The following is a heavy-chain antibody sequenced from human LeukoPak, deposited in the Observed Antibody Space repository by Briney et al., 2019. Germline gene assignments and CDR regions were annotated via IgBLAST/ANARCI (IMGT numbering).Heavy chain of an antibody. V-gene: IGHV4-34*01. CDR1: GGSFSGYY. CDR2: INHSGST. D-gene: IGHD3-22*01. CDR3: ARELYYYDSSGYYPRRCAFDI. Sequence: PSETLSLTCAVYGGSFSGYYWSWIRQPPGKGLEWIGEINHSGSTNYNPSLKSRVTISVDTSKNQFSLKLSSVTAADTAVYYCARELYYYDSSGYYPRRCAFDIWGQGTMVTVSS. J-gene: IGHJ3*02.